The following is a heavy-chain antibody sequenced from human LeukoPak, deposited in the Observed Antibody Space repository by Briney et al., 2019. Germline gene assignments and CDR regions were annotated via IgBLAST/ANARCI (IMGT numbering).Heavy chain of an antibody. J-gene: IGHJ6*03. Sequence: PGGSLRLSCAASGFTFSSFGMHWVRQAPGKGLEWVALIWDDGSSKNYADSVKGRFTISRDNSKNTLYLQTDSLRVDDTAVYYCVRDRDYSAGFPYYCMDVWGTGTTVTVSS. D-gene: IGHD4-11*01. CDR3: VRDRDYSAGFPYYCMDV. CDR1: GFTFSSFG. CDR2: IWDDGSSK. V-gene: IGHV3-33*01.